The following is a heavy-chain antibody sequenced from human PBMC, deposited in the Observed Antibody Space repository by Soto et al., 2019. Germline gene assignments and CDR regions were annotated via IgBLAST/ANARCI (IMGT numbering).Heavy chain of an antibody. D-gene: IGHD2-15*01. CDR1: GFTFSDYY. V-gene: IGHV3-11*01. CDR3: ARRYCSGGSCYPGDNWFDP. Sequence: QVQLVESGGGLVKPGGSLRLSCAASGFTFSDYYMSWIRQAPGKGLEWVSYISSSGSTIYYADSVKGRFTISRDNAKNSMYLQMNSLRAEDTAVYYCARRYCSGGSCYPGDNWFDPWGQGTLVTVSS. CDR2: ISSSGSTI. J-gene: IGHJ5*02.